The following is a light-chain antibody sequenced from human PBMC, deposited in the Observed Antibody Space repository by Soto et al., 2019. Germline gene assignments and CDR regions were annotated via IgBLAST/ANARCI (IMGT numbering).Light chain of an antibody. CDR1: QDINKY. Sequence: IQMTQSPSSLSASVGDRVTITCRASQDINKYLAWYQQRPGTVPKLLIYSASTLKSGVPSRFSGSRSGTDFTLTISSLQPEDVAIYYCQKYSGVPVTFGQGTRLEIK. CDR2: SAS. J-gene: IGKJ5*01. CDR3: QKYSGVPVT. V-gene: IGKV1-27*01.